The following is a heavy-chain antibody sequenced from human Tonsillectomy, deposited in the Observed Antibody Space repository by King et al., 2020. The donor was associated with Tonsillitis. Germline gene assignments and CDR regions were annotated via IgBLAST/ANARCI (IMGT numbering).Heavy chain of an antibody. Sequence: QLQESGPGLVKPSETLSLTCTVSGGSINSYYWSWIRQPPGKGLEWIGYIYYSGSTNYNPSLKSRVTISVEPSKNQFSLGLSSVSAADTAVYYCARVSSDFYDSSGYHGFDIWGQGTMVTVSS. V-gene: IGHV4-59*01. CDR2: IYYSGST. CDR3: ARVSSDFYDSSGYHGFDI. J-gene: IGHJ3*02. CDR1: GGSINSYY. D-gene: IGHD3-22*01.